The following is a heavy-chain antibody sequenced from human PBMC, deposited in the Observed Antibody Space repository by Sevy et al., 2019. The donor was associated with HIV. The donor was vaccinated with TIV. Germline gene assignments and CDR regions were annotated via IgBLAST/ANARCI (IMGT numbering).Heavy chain of an antibody. CDR3: ATTREYYEDSSGYLDF. J-gene: IGHJ4*02. Sequence: ASVKVSCKVSGYTLSELSIHWVRQAPGKGLEWMGRFDPEDGETIYAQKFQGRVTLTEDTSTATAYMELRSLKTEDTAAYYCATTREYYEDSSGYLDFWGQGTLVTVSS. D-gene: IGHD3-22*01. V-gene: IGHV1-24*01. CDR2: FDPEDGET. CDR1: GYTLSELS.